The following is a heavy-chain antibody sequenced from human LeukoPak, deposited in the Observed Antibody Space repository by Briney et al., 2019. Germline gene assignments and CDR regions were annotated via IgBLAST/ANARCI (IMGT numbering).Heavy chain of an antibody. J-gene: IGHJ6*03. CDR1: GYTFTGYY. CDR3: ARDGGQLGSGYYYYMDV. Sequence: GASVKVSCKASGYTFTGYYMHWVRQAPGQGLEWMGWINPNSGGTNYAQKFQGRVTMTRDTSTSTAYMELSRLRSDDTAVYYCARDGGQLGSGYYYYMDVWGEGTTVTVSS. CDR2: INPNSGGT. V-gene: IGHV1-2*02. D-gene: IGHD6-13*01.